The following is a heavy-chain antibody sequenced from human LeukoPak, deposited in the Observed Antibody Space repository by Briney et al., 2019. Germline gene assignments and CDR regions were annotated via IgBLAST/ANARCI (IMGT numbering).Heavy chain of an antibody. CDR2: ISSSGSTI. D-gene: IGHD2-2*01. J-gene: IGHJ3*02. Sequence: PGGSLRLSCAASGFTFSDYYMSWIRQAPGRGLEWVSYISSSGSTIYYADSVKGRFTISRDNAKNSLYLQMNSLRAEDTAVYYCARDCSSTSCYLDAFDIWGQGTMVTVSS. CDR3: ARDCSSTSCYLDAFDI. CDR1: GFTFSDYY. V-gene: IGHV3-11*01.